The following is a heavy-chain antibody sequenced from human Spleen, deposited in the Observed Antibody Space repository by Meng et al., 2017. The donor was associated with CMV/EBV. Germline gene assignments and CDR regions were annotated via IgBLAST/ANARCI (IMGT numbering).Heavy chain of an antibody. CDR2: ISGSGGST. CDR3: AKDWDTAMAPDGRFEY. J-gene: IGHJ4*02. V-gene: IGHV3-23*01. Sequence: GESLKISCAASGFTFSSYAMSWVRQAPGKGLEWVSAISGSGGSTYYADSVKGRFTISRDNSKNTLYLQMNSLRAEDTAVYYCAKDWDTAMAPDGRFEYWGQGTLVTVSS. CDR1: GFTFSSYA. D-gene: IGHD5-18*01.